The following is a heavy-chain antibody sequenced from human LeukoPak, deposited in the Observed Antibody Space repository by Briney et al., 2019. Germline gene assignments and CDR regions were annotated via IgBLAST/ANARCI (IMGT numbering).Heavy chain of an antibody. V-gene: IGHV3-43*02. CDR2: ISGDGGST. D-gene: IGHD3-3*01. J-gene: IGHJ4*02. CDR1: GFTFDDYP. CDR3: AKGIVYYDFWSGFSPPEYYFDY. Sequence: GGSLRLSCAASGFTFDDYPMHWVRQAPGKGLEWVSLISGDGGSTYYADSVKGRFTISRDNSKNSLYLQMNSLRTEDTALYYCAKGIVYYDFWSGFSPPEYYFDYWGQGTLVTVSS.